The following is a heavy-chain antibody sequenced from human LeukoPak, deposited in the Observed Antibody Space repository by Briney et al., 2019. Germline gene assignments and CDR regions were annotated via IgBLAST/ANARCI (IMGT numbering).Heavy chain of an antibody. CDR1: GYSFTSYW. D-gene: IGHD3-3*01. CDR3: ARTTYYDFWSGYPTPNYFDY. J-gene: IGHJ4*02. Sequence: GESLKISCKGSGYSFTSYWIGWVRQMPGKGLEWMGIIYPGDSDTRYSPSFQGRVTISADKSITTAYLQWSSLKASDTAMYYCARTTYYDFWSGYPTPNYFDYWGQGTLVTVSS. CDR2: IYPGDSDT. V-gene: IGHV5-51*03.